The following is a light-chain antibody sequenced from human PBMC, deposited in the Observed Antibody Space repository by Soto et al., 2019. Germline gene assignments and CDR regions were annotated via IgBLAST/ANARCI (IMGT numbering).Light chain of an antibody. CDR3: AAWDDSLLGVV. Sequence: QSVLTQPPSASGTPGQRVTISCSGSSSNIGSNTVNWYQQLPGTAPKLLIYSNNQRPSGVPDRFSGYKSGASASLAISGRQSEDEADYYCAAWDDSLLGVVFGGGTKLTVL. CDR1: SSNIGSNT. V-gene: IGLV1-44*01. CDR2: SNN. J-gene: IGLJ2*01.